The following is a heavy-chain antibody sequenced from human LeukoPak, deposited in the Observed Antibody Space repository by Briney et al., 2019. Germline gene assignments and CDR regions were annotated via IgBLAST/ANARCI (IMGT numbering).Heavy chain of an antibody. CDR1: GGSFSGYY. CDR3: ARAYSGTYHVFDY. J-gene: IGHJ4*02. D-gene: IGHD1-26*01. Sequence: SETLSLTCAVYGGSFSGYYWSWIRQPPGKGLEWIGYIYYSGSTNYNPSLKSRVAISVDTSKNQFSLKLSSVTAADTAVYYCARAYSGTYHVFDYWGQGALVTVSS. V-gene: IGHV4-59*01. CDR2: IYYSGST.